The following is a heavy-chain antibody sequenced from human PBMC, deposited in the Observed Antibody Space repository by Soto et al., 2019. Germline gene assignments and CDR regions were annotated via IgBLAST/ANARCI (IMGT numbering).Heavy chain of an antibody. D-gene: IGHD6-6*01. CDR3: ARIKISSKPIYYYYYGMDV. CDR2: TNPSGGST. J-gene: IGHJ6*02. CDR1: GYTFTRYY. V-gene: IGHV1-46*01. Sequence: ASVKVSCKASGYTFTRYYMHWVRQAPGQGLEWMGITNPSGGSTSYAQKFQGRVTMTRDTSTSTVYMELSSLRSEDTAVYYCARIKISSKPIYYYYYGMDVWGQGTTVTVSS.